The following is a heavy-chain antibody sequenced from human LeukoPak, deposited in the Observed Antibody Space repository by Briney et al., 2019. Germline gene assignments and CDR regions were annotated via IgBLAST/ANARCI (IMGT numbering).Heavy chain of an antibody. V-gene: IGHV3-30-3*01. CDR1: GFTFSSYA. CDR3: AVGATPFDY. J-gene: IGHJ4*02. D-gene: IGHD1-26*01. CDR2: ISYDGSNK. Sequence: PGGSLRLSCAASGFTFSSYAMHWVRQAPGKGLEWVAVISYDGSNKYYADSVKGRFTISRDNSKNTLYLQMNSLRAEVTAVYYCAVGATPFDYWGQGTLVTVSS.